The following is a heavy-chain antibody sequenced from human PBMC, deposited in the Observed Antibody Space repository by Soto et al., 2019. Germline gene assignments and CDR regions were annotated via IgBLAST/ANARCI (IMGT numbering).Heavy chain of an antibody. CDR3: ARDGGIAVAGTGDY. D-gene: IGHD6-19*01. Sequence: ASVKVSCKASGYTFTSYYMHWVRQAPGQGLEWMGIINPSGGNTNYAQKLQGRVTMTTDTSTSTAYMELRILRSDDTAVYYCARDGGIAVAGTGDYWGQGTLVTVSS. CDR2: INPSGGNT. J-gene: IGHJ4*02. CDR1: GYTFTSYY. V-gene: IGHV1-46*01.